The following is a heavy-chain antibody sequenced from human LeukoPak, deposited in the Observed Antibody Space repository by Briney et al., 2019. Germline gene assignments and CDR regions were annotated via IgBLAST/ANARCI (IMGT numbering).Heavy chain of an antibody. CDR2: ISYDGSNK. V-gene: IGHV3-30-3*01. CDR3: ARGRGYSYGPFAY. J-gene: IGHJ4*02. D-gene: IGHD5-18*01. Sequence: GGSLRLSCAASGFTFSSYAMHWVRQAPGKGLEWVAVISYDGSNKYYADSVKGRFTISRDNSKNTLYLQMNSLRAEDTAVYYCARGRGYSYGPFAYWGQGTLVTVSS. CDR1: GFTFSSYA.